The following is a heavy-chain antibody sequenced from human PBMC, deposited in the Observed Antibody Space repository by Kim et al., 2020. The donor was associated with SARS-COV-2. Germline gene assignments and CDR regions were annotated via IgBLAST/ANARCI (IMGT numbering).Heavy chain of an antibody. Sequence: SETLSLTCAVYGGSFSDYKWSWIRQPPGKGLEWIGEINHSGSTNVSPSLKSRITISVDTSKSQFSLRLKSLTATDTAVYYCARDRAGVVPSPVLGLGPFYDYYAMDVWGRGTPVAVSS. J-gene: IGHJ6*02. CDR3: ARDRAGVVPSPVLGLGPFYDYYAMDV. V-gene: IGHV4-34*01. CDR2: INHSGST. CDR1: GGSFSDYK. D-gene: IGHD2-8*02.